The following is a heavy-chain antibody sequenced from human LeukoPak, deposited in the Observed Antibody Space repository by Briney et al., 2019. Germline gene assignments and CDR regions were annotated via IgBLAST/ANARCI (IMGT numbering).Heavy chain of an antibody. V-gene: IGHV3-30*14. CDR3: ARGFGYSNNYYFDY. D-gene: IGHD6-13*01. J-gene: IGHJ4*02. CDR1: GFTFSSYA. CDR2: ISYDGSNK. Sequence: GGSLRLSCAASGFTFSSYAMHWVRQAPGKGLEWVAVISYDGSNKYYADSVKGRFTISRDNSKNTLYLQMNSLRAEDTAVYYCARGFGYSNNYYFDYWGQGTLVTVSS.